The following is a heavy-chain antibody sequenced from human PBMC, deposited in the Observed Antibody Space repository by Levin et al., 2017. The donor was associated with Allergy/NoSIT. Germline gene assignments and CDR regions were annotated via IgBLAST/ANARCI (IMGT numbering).Heavy chain of an antibody. V-gene: IGHV3-15*01. CDR1: GFTFSNAW. J-gene: IGHJ4*02. CDR2: IKSKTDGGTT. D-gene: IGHD1-14*01. CDR3: TPDWNNNHSQ. Sequence: PGGSLRLSCAASGFTFSNAWMSWVRQAPGKGLEWVGRIKSKTDGGTTDYAAPVKGRITISRDDSKNTLYLQMNSLKTEDSAVYYCTPDWNNNHSQWGQGTLVTVSS.